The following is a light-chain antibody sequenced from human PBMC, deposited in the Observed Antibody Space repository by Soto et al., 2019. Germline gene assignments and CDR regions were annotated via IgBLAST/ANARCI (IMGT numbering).Light chain of an antibody. CDR1: QSVSSSY. CDR3: QQYGSSLGWT. Sequence: EIVLTQSPGTLSLSPGERATLSCRASQSVSSSYLAWYQQKPGQAPRLLIYGASSRATGIPDRFSGSGSGTDFTPTISRLEREGFAVYYCQQYGSSLGWTFGEGTKVDIK. V-gene: IGKV3-20*01. CDR2: GAS. J-gene: IGKJ1*01.